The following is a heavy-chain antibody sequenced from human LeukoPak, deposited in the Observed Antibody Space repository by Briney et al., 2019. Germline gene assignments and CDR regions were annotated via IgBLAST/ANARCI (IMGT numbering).Heavy chain of an antibody. CDR1: GGTFSSYA. CDR3: ASTGYYDSSGYYLLDY. D-gene: IGHD3-22*01. CDR2: IIPIFGTA. Sequence: GSSVKVSCKAPGGTFSSYAISWVRQAPGQGLEWMGGIIPIFGTANYAQKFQGRVTITTDESTSTAYMELSSLRSEDTAVYYCASTGYYDSSGYYLLDYWGQGTLVTVSP. J-gene: IGHJ4*02. V-gene: IGHV1-69*05.